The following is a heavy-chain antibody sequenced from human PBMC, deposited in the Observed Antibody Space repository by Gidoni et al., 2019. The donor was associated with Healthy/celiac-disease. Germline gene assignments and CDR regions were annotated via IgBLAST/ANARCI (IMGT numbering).Heavy chain of an antibody. D-gene: IGHD2-2*01. V-gene: IGHV4-34*01. CDR2: INHSGST. Sequence: QVQLQQWGAGLLKPSETLSLTCAVYGGSFSGYYWSWIRQPPGKGLEWIGEINHSGSTNYNPSLKSRVTISVDTSKNQFSLKLSSVTAADTAVYYCARGLRGVPAALAKFDYWGQGTLVTVSS. CDR3: ARGLRGVPAALAKFDY. CDR1: GGSFSGYY. J-gene: IGHJ4*02.